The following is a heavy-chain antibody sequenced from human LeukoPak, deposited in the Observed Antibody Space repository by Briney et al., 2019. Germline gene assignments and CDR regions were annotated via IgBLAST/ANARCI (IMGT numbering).Heavy chain of an antibody. CDR1: GFTFSVYS. CDR3: ARSVGGHFDY. D-gene: IGHD3-16*01. J-gene: IGHJ4*02. CDR2: ITSNSATI. Sequence: RGSLRLSCAASGFTFSVYSMNWVRQPPGMGLEWVSYITSNSATIQYADSVKGRFTISRDNAKNSLSLQMNSLRDEDTAVYYCARSVGGHFDYWGQGMLVTVSS. V-gene: IGHV3-48*02.